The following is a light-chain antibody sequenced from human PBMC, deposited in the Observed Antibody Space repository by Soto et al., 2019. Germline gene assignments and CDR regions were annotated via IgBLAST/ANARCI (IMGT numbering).Light chain of an antibody. CDR1: DDNIGRFDF. V-gene: IGLV2-14*01. J-gene: IGLJ1*01. Sequence: QSVLTQPASVSGSPGQSITISCTGTDDNIGRFDFVSWYQQHPDKAPKLLIYEVRKRPSGVSGRFSASKSGNTASLTISGLQAEDEGDYYCSSYATTARSLFGTGTKVTVL. CDR3: SSYATTARSL. CDR2: EVR.